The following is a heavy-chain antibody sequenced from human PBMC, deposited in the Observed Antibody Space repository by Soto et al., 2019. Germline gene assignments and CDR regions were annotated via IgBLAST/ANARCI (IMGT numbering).Heavy chain of an antibody. Sequence: GASVKVSCKASGYTFPSYYMHWVRQAPGQGLEWMGIINPSGGSTSYAQKFQGRVTMTRDTSTSTVYMELSSLRSEDTAVYYCARGVFDCSGGSCYSGPQAPFDYWGQGTLVTVSS. CDR2: INPSGGST. V-gene: IGHV1-46*01. CDR1: GYTFPSYY. D-gene: IGHD2-15*01. J-gene: IGHJ4*02. CDR3: ARGVFDCSGGSCYSGPQAPFDY.